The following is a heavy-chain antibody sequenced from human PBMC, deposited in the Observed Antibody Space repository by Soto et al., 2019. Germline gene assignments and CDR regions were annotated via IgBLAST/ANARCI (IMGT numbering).Heavy chain of an antibody. D-gene: IGHD3-10*01. Sequence: ASVTVSSTAAGYTFPSYGISWVRQAHGQGLEWMGWISAYNGNTNYAQKLQGRVTMTTDTSTSTAYMELRSLRSDDTAVYYCARAGWFGESDPDYWGQGTRVNVSA. CDR2: ISAYNGNT. V-gene: IGHV1-18*04. CDR1: GYTFPSYG. CDR3: ARAGWFGESDPDY. J-gene: IGHJ4*02.